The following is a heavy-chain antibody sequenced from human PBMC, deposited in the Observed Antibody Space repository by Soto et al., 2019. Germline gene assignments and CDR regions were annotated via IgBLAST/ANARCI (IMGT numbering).Heavy chain of an antibody. Sequence: GVSLRLSCAASGFTFSSYGMHWVRQAPGKGLEWVANIKQDGSDTYYVDSVKGRFTISRDNAKNSLYLQMNSLRGEDTALYYCAKDMRGGSSSSRYYYGLDVWGQGTTVTVSS. V-gene: IGHV3-7*05. CDR2: IKQDGSDT. CDR3: AKDMRGGSSSSRYYYGLDV. J-gene: IGHJ6*02. D-gene: IGHD6-13*01. CDR1: GFTFSSYG.